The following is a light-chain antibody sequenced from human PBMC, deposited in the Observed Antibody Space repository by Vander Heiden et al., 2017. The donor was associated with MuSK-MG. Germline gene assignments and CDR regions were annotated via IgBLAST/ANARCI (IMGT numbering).Light chain of an antibody. J-gene: IGKJ3*01. CDR3: QQCNSDPHEVA. CDR1: QGISSA. Sequence: AIQLTQSPSSLSASVGDRVTITCRASQGISSALAWYQQKPGKAPKLLIYDASSLESGVPSRFSGSGSGTDFTLTISSLQPEDFATYYCQQCNSDPHEVAFGPGTKVDIK. CDR2: DAS. V-gene: IGKV1-13*02.